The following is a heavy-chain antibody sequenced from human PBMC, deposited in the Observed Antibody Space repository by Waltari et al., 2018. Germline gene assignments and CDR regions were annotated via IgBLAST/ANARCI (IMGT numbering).Heavy chain of an antibody. J-gene: IGHJ4*02. CDR1: GYSISSGYY. Sequence: QVQLQESGPGLVKPSETLSLTCAVSGYSISSGYYWGWIRQPPGKGLEWIGSIYHSGGTYYNPSLKSRVTISVDTSKNQFSLKLSSVTAADTAVYYCARRQQLVRFDYWGQGTLVTVSS. D-gene: IGHD6-6*01. CDR3: ARRQQLVRFDY. V-gene: IGHV4-38-2*01. CDR2: IYHSGGT.